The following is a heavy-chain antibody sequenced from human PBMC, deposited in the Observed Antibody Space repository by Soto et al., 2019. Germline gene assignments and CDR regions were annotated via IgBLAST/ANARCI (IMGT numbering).Heavy chain of an antibody. Sequence: VQLVESGGGLVQPGGSLRLSCAASGFTFSSYWMSWVRQAPGKGLEWVANINLDGSEKYSVDSVKGRFTISRDNAENSLYLQMNSLRADDTAVYYCASGGFGPRDYWGQGTLVAVSS. CDR2: INLDGSEK. J-gene: IGHJ4*02. V-gene: IGHV3-7*01. CDR3: ASGGFGPRDY. CDR1: GFTFSSYW. D-gene: IGHD3-10*01.